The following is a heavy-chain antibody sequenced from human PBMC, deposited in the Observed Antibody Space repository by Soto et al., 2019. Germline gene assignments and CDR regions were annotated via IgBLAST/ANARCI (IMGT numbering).Heavy chain of an antibody. D-gene: IGHD4-17*01. J-gene: IGHJ6*02. Sequence: SETLSLTCTVPGGSISSYYWSWIRQPPGKGLEWIGYIYYSGSTNYNPSLKSRVTISVDTSKNQFSLKLSSVTAADTAVYYCARRAGGDYLHSYYYYGMDVWGQGTTVT. CDR2: IYYSGST. CDR3: ARRAGGDYLHSYYYYGMDV. CDR1: GGSISSYY. V-gene: IGHV4-59*08.